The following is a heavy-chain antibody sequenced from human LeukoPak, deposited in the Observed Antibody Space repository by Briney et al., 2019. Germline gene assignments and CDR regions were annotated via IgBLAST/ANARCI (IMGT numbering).Heavy chain of an antibody. CDR1: GGSFSGYY. V-gene: IGHV4-34*01. CDR3: ARGKKSRGSPRLYNWFDP. J-gene: IGHJ5*02. Sequence: NPSETLSLTCAVYGGSFSGYYWSWIRLPPGKGLEWIGEINHSGSTNYNPSLKSRVTISVDTSKNQFSLKLSSVTAADTAVYYCARGKKSRGSPRLYNWFDPWGQGTLVTVSS. CDR2: INHSGST. D-gene: IGHD2-21*02.